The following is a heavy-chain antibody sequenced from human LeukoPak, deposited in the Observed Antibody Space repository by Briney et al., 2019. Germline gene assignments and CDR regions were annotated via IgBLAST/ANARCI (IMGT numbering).Heavy chain of an antibody. Sequence: ASVKVSCRASGYTFTGYYMHWVRQAPGQGLEWMGWINPNSGGTNYAQKFQGRVTMTRDTSISTAYMELSRLRSDDTAVYYCASYGDYVDQDYFDYWGQGTLVTVSS. V-gene: IGHV1-2*02. CDR1: GYTFTGYY. CDR2: INPNSGGT. CDR3: ASYGDYVDQDYFDY. J-gene: IGHJ4*02. D-gene: IGHD4-17*01.